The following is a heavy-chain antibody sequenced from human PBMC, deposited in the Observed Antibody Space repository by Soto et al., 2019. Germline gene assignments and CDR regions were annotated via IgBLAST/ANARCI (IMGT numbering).Heavy chain of an antibody. Sequence: QLQLQESGPGLVKPSETLSLTCTVSGGSISSSSYYWGWIRQPPGKGLEWIGSIYYSGSTYYNPSLKSRVTISVDTSKNQFSLKLSSVTAADTAVYYCARHEITMVPLGWFDPWGQGTLVTVSS. CDR3: ARHEITMVPLGWFDP. CDR2: IYYSGST. D-gene: IGHD3-10*01. J-gene: IGHJ5*02. CDR1: GGSISSSSYY. V-gene: IGHV4-39*01.